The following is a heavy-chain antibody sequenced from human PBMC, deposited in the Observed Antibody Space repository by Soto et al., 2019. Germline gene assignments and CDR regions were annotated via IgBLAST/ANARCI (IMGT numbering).Heavy chain of an antibody. V-gene: IGHV4-59*01. CDR3: ARSVAVPGAHIDY. CDR2: VYYTGST. CDR1: GGSISGAY. Sequence: SETVSLTCSFSGGSISGAYWSWIRQSLGKGLEWLGYVYYTGSTNYSPSLRSRVSISVDTSKNEFSLRLSSVTAADTAVYFCARSVAVPGAHIDYWGQGTQVTVS. J-gene: IGHJ4*02. D-gene: IGHD6-19*01.